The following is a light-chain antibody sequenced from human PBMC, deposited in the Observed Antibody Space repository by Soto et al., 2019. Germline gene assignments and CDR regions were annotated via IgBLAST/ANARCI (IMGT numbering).Light chain of an antibody. V-gene: IGLV2-14*01. CDR3: SSYTSSSTHL. CDR2: EVS. CDR1: SSDVGGYNY. Sequence: QSALTQPASVSGSPGQSITISRTGTSSDVGGYNYVSGYQQHPGKAPKLMIYEVSNRPSGVSNRFSGSKSGNTASLTINGLQAEDEADYYCSSYTSSSTHLFGGGTKLTVL. J-gene: IGLJ2*01.